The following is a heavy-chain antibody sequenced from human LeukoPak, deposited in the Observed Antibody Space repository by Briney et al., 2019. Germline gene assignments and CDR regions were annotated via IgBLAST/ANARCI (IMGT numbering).Heavy chain of an antibody. CDR2: ISSSSSFI. CDR3: ARMGDNHYDSSGYYSFASDI. V-gene: IGHV3-21*01. J-gene: IGHJ3*02. D-gene: IGHD3-22*01. CDR1: GFTFSDYS. Sequence: GGSLRLSCAASGFTFSDYSMNWVRQAPGKGLEWVSSISSSSSFIYYADSVKGRFTISRDNAKDSLYLQMNSLRVEDTAVYYCARMGDNHYDSSGYYSFASDIWGQGTMVTVSS.